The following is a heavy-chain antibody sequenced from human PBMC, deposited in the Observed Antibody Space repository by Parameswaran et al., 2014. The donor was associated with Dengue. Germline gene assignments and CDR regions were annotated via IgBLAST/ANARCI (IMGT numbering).Heavy chain of an antibody. D-gene: IGHD5-18*01. CDR3: ARNSYGYSYYYGMDV. J-gene: IGHJ6*02. CDR2: ISSSSSYT. V-gene: IGHV3-11*03. Sequence: VRQAPGKGLEWVSYISSSSSYTNYADSVKGRFTISRDNAKNSLYLQMNSLRAEDTAVYYCARNSYGYSYYYGMDVWGQGTTVTVSS.